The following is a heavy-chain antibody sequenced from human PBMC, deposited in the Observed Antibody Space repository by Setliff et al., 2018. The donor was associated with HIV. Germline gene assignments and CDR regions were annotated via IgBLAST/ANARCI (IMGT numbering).Heavy chain of an antibody. CDR2: IYPGDSDT. CDR1: GYSFSSYW. V-gene: IGHV5-51*01. CDR3: ARVPSQRVESSGWYIWFDP. D-gene: IGHD6-19*01. Sequence: GESLTISCKGSGYSFSSYWIGWVRQMPGRGLEWMGIIYPGDSDTRYNPSFQGQVTISADKSISTAYLQWSSLKASDTAMYYCARVPSQRVESSGWYIWFDPWGQGTLVTVSS. J-gene: IGHJ5*02.